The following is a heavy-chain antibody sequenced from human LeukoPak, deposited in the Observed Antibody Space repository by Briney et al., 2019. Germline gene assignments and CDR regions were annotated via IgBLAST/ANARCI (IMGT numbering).Heavy chain of an antibody. CDR2: ISAYNGNT. Sequence: ASVKVSCKASVYNFISYGINWVRQAPGQGLEWMGWISAYNGNTNYAQRFQGRVTMTTDTSTSTAYMELRSLRSDDTAVFYCARRYTASDYWGQGTLVTVSS. D-gene: IGHD5-18*01. CDR1: VYNFISYG. CDR3: ARRYTASDY. V-gene: IGHV1-18*01. J-gene: IGHJ4*02.